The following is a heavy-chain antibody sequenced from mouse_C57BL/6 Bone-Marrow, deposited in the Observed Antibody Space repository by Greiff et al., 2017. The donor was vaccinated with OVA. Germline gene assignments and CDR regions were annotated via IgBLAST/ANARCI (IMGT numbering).Heavy chain of an antibody. V-gene: IGHV1-85*01. CDR1: GYTFTSYD. J-gene: IGHJ2*01. CDR3: APIYYYGSSYPFDY. CDR2: IYPRDGST. Sequence: VKLVESGPELVKPGASVKLSCKASGYTFTSYDINWVKQRPGQGLEWIGWIYPRDGSTKYNEKFKGKATLTVDTSSSTAYMELHSLTSEDSAVYFCAPIYYYGSSYPFDYWGQGTTLTVSS. D-gene: IGHD1-1*01.